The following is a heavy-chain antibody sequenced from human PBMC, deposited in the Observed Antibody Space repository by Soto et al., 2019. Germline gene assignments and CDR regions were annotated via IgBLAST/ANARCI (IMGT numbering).Heavy chain of an antibody. J-gene: IGHJ4*02. CDR3: AKGCWYGSMSSSDC. CDR1: GFSLSSSD. Sequence: QVQLVESGGGVVQPGRSLRLSCAASGFSLSSSDMHWVRQAPGKGPEWVAVMSYDGDRQSYADSVRGRFSVSRDISKSALYLQMSSLSTEDTATSYCAKGCWYGSMSSSDCWGQGTQVTVSS. D-gene: IGHD6-19*01. CDR2: MSYDGDRQ. V-gene: IGHV3-30*18.